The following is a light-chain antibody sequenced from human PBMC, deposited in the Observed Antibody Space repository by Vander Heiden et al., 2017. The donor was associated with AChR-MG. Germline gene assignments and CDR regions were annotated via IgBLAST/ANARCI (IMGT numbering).Light chain of an antibody. CDR3: QQYYVTPPT. Sequence: DIHMTQSPSSLSASVGDRVTLTCRASQDIRNALAWYQQKPGKAPALLLYATSRLQSGVPSRFSGGGFGTDFTLTISSLQPEDFATYVCQQYYVTPPTFGQGTKLEIK. CDR1: QDIRNA. J-gene: IGKJ1*01. CDR2: ATS. V-gene: IGKV1-NL1*01.